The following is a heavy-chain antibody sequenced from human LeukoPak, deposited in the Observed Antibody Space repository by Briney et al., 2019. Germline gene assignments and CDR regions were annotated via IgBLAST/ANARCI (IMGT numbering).Heavy chain of an antibody. V-gene: IGHV1-2*02. CDR1: GYTFTGYY. Sequence: ASVKVSFKASGYTFTGYYMHWVRQAPGQGLEWMGWINPNSGGTNYAQKFQGRVTMTRDTSISTAYMELSRLRSDDTAVYYCARVFPNSHYCSGGSCYSYYFDYWGQGTLVTVSS. CDR3: ARVFPNSHYCSGGSCYSYYFDY. J-gene: IGHJ4*02. CDR2: INPNSGGT. D-gene: IGHD2-15*01.